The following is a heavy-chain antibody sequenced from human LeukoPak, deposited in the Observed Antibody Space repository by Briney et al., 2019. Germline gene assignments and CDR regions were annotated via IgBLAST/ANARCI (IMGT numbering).Heavy chain of an antibody. J-gene: IGHJ2*01. CDR3: ATRTHNSYAEGWYFDL. V-gene: IGHV1-8*01. D-gene: IGHD5-18*01. CDR2: MNPNSGNT. CDR1: GYTFTSYD. Sequence: ASVKVSCKASGYTFTSYDINWVRQATGQGLEWMGWMNPNSGNTGYAQKFQGRVTMTRNTSISTAYMELSSLRSEDTAVYYCATRTHNSYAEGWYFDLWGRGTLVTVSS.